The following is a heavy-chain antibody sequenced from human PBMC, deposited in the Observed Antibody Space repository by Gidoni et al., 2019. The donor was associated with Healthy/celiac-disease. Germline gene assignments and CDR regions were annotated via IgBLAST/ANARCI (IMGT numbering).Heavy chain of an antibody. V-gene: IGHV3-30*18. J-gene: IGHJ4*02. CDR3: AKAGCSSTSCYEGSSEIDY. D-gene: IGHD2-2*01. Sequence: QVQLVESGGGVVQPGRSLRLSCAASGFTFSSYGMHWVRQAPGKGLEWVAVISYDGSNKYYADSVKGRFTISRDNSKNTLYLQMNSLRAEDTAVYYCAKAGCSSTSCYEGSSEIDYWGQGTLVTVSS. CDR1: GFTFSSYG. CDR2: ISYDGSNK.